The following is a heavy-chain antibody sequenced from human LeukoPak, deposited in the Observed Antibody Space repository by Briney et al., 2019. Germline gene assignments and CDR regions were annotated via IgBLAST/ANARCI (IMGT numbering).Heavy chain of an antibody. CDR1: GFTFSDYY. J-gene: IGHJ4*02. D-gene: IGHD1-26*01. CDR3: ARDHFTVGATLDY. CDR2: ISSSGSSI. V-gene: IGHV3-11*04. Sequence: GGSLRLSCAASGFTFSDYYMSWIRQAPGKGLEWVSYISSSGSSIYYADSVKGRFTISRDNSKNTLYLQMNSLRAEDTAVYYCARDHFTVGATLDYWGQGTLVTVSS.